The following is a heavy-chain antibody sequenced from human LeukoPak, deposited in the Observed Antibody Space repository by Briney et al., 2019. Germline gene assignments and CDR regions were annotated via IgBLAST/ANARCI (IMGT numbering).Heavy chain of an antibody. CDR3: AREFSY. Sequence: PPETLSLTCAVSGGSITSGTSYWTWIRQPAGKGLEWIGHIYTSGTTIYNPSLKSRVTISLDTSKNHFSLKLDSVTAADTAVYYCAREFSYWGQGSLVTVSS. CDR1: GGSITSGTSY. V-gene: IGHV4-61*09. CDR2: IYTSGTT. J-gene: IGHJ4*02.